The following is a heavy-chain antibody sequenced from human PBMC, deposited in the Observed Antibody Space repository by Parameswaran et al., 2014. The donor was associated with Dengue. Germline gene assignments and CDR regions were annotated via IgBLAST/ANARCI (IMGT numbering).Heavy chain of an antibody. CDR3: ARQEYYYYGMDV. J-gene: IGHJ6*02. V-gene: IGHV4-39*01. CDR2: IYYSGST. Sequence: WIRQPPGKGLEWIGSIYYSGSTYYNPSLKSRVTISVDTSKNQFSLKLSSVTAADTAVYYCARQEYYYYGMDVWGQGTTVTVSS.